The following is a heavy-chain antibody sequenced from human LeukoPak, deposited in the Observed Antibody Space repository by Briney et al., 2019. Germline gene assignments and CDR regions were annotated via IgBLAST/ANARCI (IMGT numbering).Heavy chain of an antibody. CDR2: IYYSGST. D-gene: IGHD1-26*01. CDR1: GDPISRSSDY. J-gene: IGHJ4*02. V-gene: IGHV4-39*01. CDR3: ARLRSGSYFDY. Sequence: SETLSLPCTVSGDPISRSSDYCGSVRRPPAEGRQLNGSIYYSGSTYYTPSLKSRFTISVDTAKNQFSLKLSSVTAADTAVYYCARLRSGSYFDYGREGTLVTVS.